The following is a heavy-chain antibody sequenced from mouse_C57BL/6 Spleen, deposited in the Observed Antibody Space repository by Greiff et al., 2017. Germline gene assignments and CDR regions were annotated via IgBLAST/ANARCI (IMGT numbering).Heavy chain of an antibody. D-gene: IGHD2-3*01. CDR3: ARRIYDGYLAY. CDR2: INPGSGGT. CDR1: GYAFTNYL. J-gene: IGHJ3*01. V-gene: IGHV1-54*01. Sequence: QVQLKQSGAELVRPGTSVKVSCKASGYAFTNYLIEWVKQRPGQGLEWIGVINPGSGGTNYNEKFKGKATLTADKSSSTAYMQLRSLTSEDSAVYFCARRIYDGYLAYWGQGTLVTVSA.